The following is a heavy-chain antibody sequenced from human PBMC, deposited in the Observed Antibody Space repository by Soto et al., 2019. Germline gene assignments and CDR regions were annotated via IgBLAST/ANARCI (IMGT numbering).Heavy chain of an antibody. CDR3: ARVVYCGGDCYSSSIDY. D-gene: IGHD2-21*02. CDR1: GFTFSSYG. V-gene: IGHV3-30*03. CDR2: ISYDGSNK. Sequence: GGSLRLSCAASGFTFSSYGMHWVRQAPGKGLGWVAVISYDGSNKYYADSVKGRFTISRDNSKNTLYLQMNSLRAEDTAVYYCARVVYCGGDCYSSSIDYWGQGTLVTVSS. J-gene: IGHJ4*02.